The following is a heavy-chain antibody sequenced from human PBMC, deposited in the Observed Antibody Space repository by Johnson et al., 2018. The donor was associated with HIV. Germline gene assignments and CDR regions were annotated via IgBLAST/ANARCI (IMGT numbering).Heavy chain of an antibody. CDR1: GFTFDDYA. CDR3: AKDASTLGGDAFDI. Sequence: VQLVESGGGLVQPGRSLRLSCAASGFTFDDYAMHWVRQAPGKGLEWVSGISWNSGSIGYAASVKGRFTISRDNAKNSLSLQMNSLRAEDTALYYCAKDASTLGGDAFDIWGQGTMVTVSS. D-gene: IGHD3-16*01. CDR2: ISWNSGSI. V-gene: IGHV3-9*01. J-gene: IGHJ3*02.